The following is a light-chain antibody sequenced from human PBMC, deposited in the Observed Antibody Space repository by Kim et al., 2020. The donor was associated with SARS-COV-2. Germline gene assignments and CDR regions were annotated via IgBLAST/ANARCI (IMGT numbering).Light chain of an antibody. CDR1: QTISNF. CDR3: QQSFSTPPT. J-gene: IGKJ4*01. V-gene: IGKV1-39*01. Sequence: ASVGDRVTITCRASQTISNFLNCYQQKPGKAPKFLIYAASSLQSGVPSRFSGSGSGTDFTLTISSLQPEDFATYYCQQSFSTPPTFGGGTKVDIK. CDR2: AAS.